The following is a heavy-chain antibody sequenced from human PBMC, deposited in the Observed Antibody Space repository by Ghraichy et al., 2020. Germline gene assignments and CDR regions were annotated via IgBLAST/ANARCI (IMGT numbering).Heavy chain of an antibody. V-gene: IGHV3-7*01. CDR3: ARGSGWDPLDY. CDR2: IKQDGSEK. CDR1: GFTFSGYW. Sequence: GGSLRLSCAASGFTFSGYWMSWVRQAPGKGLEWVANIKQDGSEKYYVDSVKGRFTISRDNAKNSLYLQMNSLRAEDTAVYYCARGSGWDPLDYWGQGTLVTVSS. J-gene: IGHJ4*02. D-gene: IGHD1-26*01.